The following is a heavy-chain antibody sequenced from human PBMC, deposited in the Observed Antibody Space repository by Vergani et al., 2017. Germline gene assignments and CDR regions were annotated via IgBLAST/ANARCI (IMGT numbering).Heavy chain of an antibody. CDR1: GFTFSSYA. D-gene: IGHD5-18*01. CDR2: ISGSGGST. CDR3: AKGDSYGYQYFQH. V-gene: IGHV3-23*01. J-gene: IGHJ1*01. Sequence: EVQLLESGGGLVQPGGSLRLSCAASGFTFSSYAMSWVRQAPGKGLEWVSAISGSGGSTYYADSVKGRFTISRENSKNTLYLQMNSLRAEDTAVYYCAKGDSYGYQYFQHWGQGTLVTVSS.